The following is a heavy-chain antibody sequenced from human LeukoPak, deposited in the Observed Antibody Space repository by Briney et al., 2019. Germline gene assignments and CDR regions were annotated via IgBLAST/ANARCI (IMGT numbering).Heavy chain of an antibody. CDR3: VRDRAGAGLSFDY. CDR1: GGSFSGYY. V-gene: IGHV4-34*01. Sequence: SSETLSLTCAVYGGSFSGYYWSWIRQPPGKGLEWIGEINHSGSTNYNPSLKSRVTISVDTSKNQFSLKLSSVTAADTAVYYCVRDRAGAGLSFDYWGQGTLVTVSS. CDR2: INHSGST. D-gene: IGHD6-19*01. J-gene: IGHJ4*02.